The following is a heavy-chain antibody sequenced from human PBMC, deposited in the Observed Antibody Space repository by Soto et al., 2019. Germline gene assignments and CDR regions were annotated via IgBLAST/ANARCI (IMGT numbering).Heavy chain of an antibody. V-gene: IGHV3-23*01. J-gene: IGHJ3*02. CDR1: GFICSSYD. Sequence: GGSLRLSCVDSGFICSSYDMSWVRQAPGKGLEWVSTILVGGSTHYEDSVKGRFTISRDTSKNTVYLQMNSLTAGDTAVYYCAKATATGGGAFEICGQGTMVTVSS. D-gene: IGHD2-8*02. CDR2: ILVGGST. CDR3: AKATATGGGAFEI.